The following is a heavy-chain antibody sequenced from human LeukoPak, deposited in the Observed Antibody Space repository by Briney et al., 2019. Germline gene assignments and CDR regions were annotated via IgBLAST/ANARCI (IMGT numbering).Heavy chain of an antibody. Sequence: SETLSLTCTVSGGSISSYYWSWIRQPPGKGLEWIGYIYYSGSTNYNPSLKSRVTISVDTSKNQFSLKLSSVTAADTAVYYCARFRYCSGGSCYFESYWGQGTLVTVSS. J-gene: IGHJ4*02. V-gene: IGHV4-59*12. CDR2: IYYSGST. CDR1: GGSISSYY. D-gene: IGHD2-15*01. CDR3: ARFRYCSGGSCYFESY.